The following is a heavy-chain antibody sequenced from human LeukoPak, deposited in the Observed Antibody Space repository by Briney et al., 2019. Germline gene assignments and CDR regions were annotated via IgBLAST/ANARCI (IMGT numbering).Heavy chain of an antibody. Sequence: GESLKISCTASGYSFASSWIAWVRQMPGKGLEWMGIIFPDDSNTGYSPSFQGQVTISADKSISTAYLQWSSLKASDTAMYYCARLTGISAPAGYWGQGTLVTVSS. D-gene: IGHD1-14*01. CDR1: GYSFASSW. J-gene: IGHJ4*02. CDR3: ARLTGISAPAGY. V-gene: IGHV5-51*01. CDR2: IFPDDSNT.